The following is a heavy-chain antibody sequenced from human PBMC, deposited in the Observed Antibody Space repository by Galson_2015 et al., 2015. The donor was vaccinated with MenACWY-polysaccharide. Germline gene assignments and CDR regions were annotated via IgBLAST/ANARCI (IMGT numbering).Heavy chain of an antibody. CDR2: ISGSGGST. CDR1: GFIFSSYV. V-gene: IGHV3-23*01. Sequence: SLRLSCAASGFIFSSYVMSWVRQAPGKGLEWVSGISGSGGSTYYADSVKGRFTISRDNSKNTLYLQMDSLRAEDTAVYYCAKGVLGNWGRAFDIWGQGTMVTVSS. J-gene: IGHJ3*02. CDR3: AKGVLGNWGRAFDI. D-gene: IGHD7-27*01.